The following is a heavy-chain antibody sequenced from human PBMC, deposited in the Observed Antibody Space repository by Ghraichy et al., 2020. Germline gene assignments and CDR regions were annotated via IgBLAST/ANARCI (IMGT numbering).Heavy chain of an antibody. CDR3: AAGAYDSSGYYYRIDY. Sequence: SVKVSCKASGFAFTSSAMQWVRQTRGQRLEWIGWIVVGSGNTNYAQKFQERVTITRDMSASTAYMELSSLRSEDTAIYYCAAGAYDSSGYYYRIDYWGQGTLVTVSS. J-gene: IGHJ4*02. CDR2: IVVGSGNT. V-gene: IGHV1-58*02. CDR1: GFAFTSSA. D-gene: IGHD3-22*01.